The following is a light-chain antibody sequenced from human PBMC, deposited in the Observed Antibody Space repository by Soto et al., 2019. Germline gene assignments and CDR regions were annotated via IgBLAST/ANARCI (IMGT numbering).Light chain of an antibody. CDR2: AAS. Sequence: AIRMTQSPSSFSASTGDRVTITCRASQGISSYLAWYQHKPGKAPKLLIYAASTLQSGVPSRFSGSGSGTDFTLTISCLQSEDFATYYCQQYYSYPQITFGQGTRLEIK. V-gene: IGKV1-8*01. J-gene: IGKJ5*01. CDR1: QGISSY. CDR3: QQYYSYPQIT.